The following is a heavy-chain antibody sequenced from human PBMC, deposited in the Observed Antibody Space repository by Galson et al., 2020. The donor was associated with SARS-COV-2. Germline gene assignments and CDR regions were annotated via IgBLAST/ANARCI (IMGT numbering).Heavy chain of an antibody. D-gene: IGHD4-17*01. J-gene: IGHJ4*02. V-gene: IGHV3-30*04. Sequence: GGSLRLSCAASGFTFSSYAMHWVRQAPGKGLEWVAVISYDGSNKYYADSVKGRFTISRDNSKNTLYLQMNSLRAEDTAVYYCARDYGDYDYWGQGTLVTVSS. CDR2: ISYDGSNK. CDR3: ARDYGDYDY. CDR1: GFTFSSYA.